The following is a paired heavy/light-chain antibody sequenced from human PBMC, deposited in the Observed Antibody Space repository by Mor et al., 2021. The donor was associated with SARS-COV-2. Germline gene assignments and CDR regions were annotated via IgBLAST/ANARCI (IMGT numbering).Light chain of an antibody. V-gene: IGLV1-44*01. CDR2: TNN. CDR1: SSNIGINS. J-gene: IGLJ1*01. CDR3: AAWDDSLNGYV. Sequence: QSVLTQPPSASGTPGQRVTISCSGSSSNIGINSVTWYQQPPGTAPKLLIYTNNQRPSGVPDRFSGSKSGTSASLAISGLQSDDEADYYCAAWDDSLNGYVFGTGTKVTVL.
Heavy chain of an antibody. CDR3: AKRVAGNYYYFDY. CDR2: IGTSLT. D-gene: IGHD1-7*01. J-gene: IGHJ4*02. CDR1: GFTLSNYA. V-gene: IGHV3-23*01. Sequence: EVQLLESGGGLEQPGGSLRLSCAASGFTLSNYAMSWVRQAPGKGLEWVSSIGTSLTYYADSVKGRFTISRDNSKNTLYLQMNSLRAEDTAVYYCAKRVAGNYYYFDYWGQGTLVTVSS.